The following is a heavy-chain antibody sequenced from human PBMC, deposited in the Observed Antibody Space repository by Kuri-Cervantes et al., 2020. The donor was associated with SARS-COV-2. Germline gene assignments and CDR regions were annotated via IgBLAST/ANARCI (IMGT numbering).Heavy chain of an antibody. CDR1: GYMFTNSW. J-gene: IGHJ3*02. V-gene: IGHV5-51*01. CDR2: IYPGDSDT. Sequence: GSLRLSCKGFGYMFTNSWIGWVRQMPGKGLEWMGIIYPGDSDTRYSPSFLGQVTISADKSINTAFLQWSSLKASDTAMYYCARPRGGSSWSRDAFDIWGQGTMVTVSS. CDR3: ARPRGGSSWSRDAFDI. D-gene: IGHD6-13*01.